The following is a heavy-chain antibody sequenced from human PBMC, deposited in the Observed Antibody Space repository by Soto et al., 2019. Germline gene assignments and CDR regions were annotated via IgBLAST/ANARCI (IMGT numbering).Heavy chain of an antibody. J-gene: IGHJ6*02. CDR1: GGTFSSYA. CDR2: IIPIFGTA. CDR3: ARGSAYYYDSSGPIIVGGYYYYYGMDV. V-gene: IGHV1-69*13. Sequence: SVKVSCKASGGTFSSYAISWVRQAPGQGLEWMGGIIPIFGTANYAQKFQGRVTITADESTSTAYMELSSLRSEDTAVYYCARGSAYYYDSSGPIIVGGYYYYYGMDVWGQGTTVTVPS. D-gene: IGHD3-22*01.